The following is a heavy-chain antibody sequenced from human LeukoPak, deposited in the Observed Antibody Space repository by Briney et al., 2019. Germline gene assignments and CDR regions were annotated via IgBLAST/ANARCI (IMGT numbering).Heavy chain of an antibody. Sequence: PGGSLRLSCAASGFTFSSYDMHWVRQATGKGLEWVSAIGTAGDTYYPGSVKGRFTISRENAKNSLYLQVNSLRAEDTAVYYCATSPGHSSSVGDIRFDYWGQGTLVTVSS. J-gene: IGHJ4*02. CDR1: GFTFSSYD. CDR3: ATSPGHSSSVGDIRFDY. D-gene: IGHD6-6*01. CDR2: IGTAGDT. V-gene: IGHV3-13*01.